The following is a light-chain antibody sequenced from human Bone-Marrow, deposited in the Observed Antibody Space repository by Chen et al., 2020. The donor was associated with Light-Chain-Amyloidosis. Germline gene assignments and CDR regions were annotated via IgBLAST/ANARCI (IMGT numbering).Light chain of an antibody. J-gene: IGKJ4*01. Sequence: EIVLTQSPATLSLSPGERATLSCRASQSVGNYLAWYQQKPGQAPRLLVYDASNRATGIPARFSGSGSGTDFTLTISSLEPEDFAVYYCQQRTNWLTFGGGTRVEI. CDR1: QSVGNY. V-gene: IGKV3-11*01. CDR3: QQRTNWLT. CDR2: DAS.